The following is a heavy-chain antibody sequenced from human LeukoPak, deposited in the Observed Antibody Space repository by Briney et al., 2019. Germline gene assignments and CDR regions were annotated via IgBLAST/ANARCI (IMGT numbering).Heavy chain of an antibody. Sequence: GGSLRLSCVASGFTFSSYWMTWVRQAPGKGLEWVANIKTDGSQIYYVDSVKGRFTISRDNAKNSLYLQMNSPRAEDTAVYYCARGGPAYGSGSYWFDYWGQGTLVTVSS. V-gene: IGHV3-7*01. CDR1: GFTFSSYW. J-gene: IGHJ4*02. CDR3: ARGGPAYGSGSYWFDY. D-gene: IGHD3-10*01. CDR2: IKTDGSQI.